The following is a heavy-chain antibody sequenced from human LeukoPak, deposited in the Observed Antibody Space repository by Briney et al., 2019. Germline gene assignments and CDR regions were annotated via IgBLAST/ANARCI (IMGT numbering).Heavy chain of an antibody. J-gene: IGHJ3*01. V-gene: IGHV1-18*01. Sequence: ASVKVSCKASVYTFIDYYIHWVRQAPGQGLEWMGWMSASDGATKYSQRFEGRVTMTTDTSTKTAYMELRTLRSDDTAVYYCARSTFSGDSPPRSFDFWGQGTLVTVSS. CDR2: MSASDGAT. CDR1: VYTFIDYY. D-gene: IGHD3-10*01. CDR3: ARSTFSGDSPPRSFDF.